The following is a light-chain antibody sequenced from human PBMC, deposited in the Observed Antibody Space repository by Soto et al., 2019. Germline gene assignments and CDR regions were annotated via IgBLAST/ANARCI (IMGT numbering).Light chain of an antibody. J-gene: IGKJ5*01. CDR2: DAS. Sequence: DIQMTQSPSSLSASVGDRVTITCQASQDISNYLNWYQQKPGKAPKLLIYDASNLETGVPSRFSGSGSGTDFTFTISSLQPEDIATYYCQQYDNLPRINFGQGTRLEIK. CDR1: QDISNY. CDR3: QQYDNLPRIN. V-gene: IGKV1-33*01.